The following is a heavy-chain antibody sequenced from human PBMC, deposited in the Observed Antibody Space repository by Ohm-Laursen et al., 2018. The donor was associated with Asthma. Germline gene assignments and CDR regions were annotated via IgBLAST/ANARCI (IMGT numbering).Heavy chain of an antibody. D-gene: IGHD3-16*01. CDR1: AVSISSGGYY. J-gene: IGHJ4*02. V-gene: IGHV4-31*03. Sequence: SDTLSLTCTVSAVSISSGGYYWSRIRQHPGKGLEWIGYIYYSGSTYYNPSLKSRVTISVDTSKNQFSLSLTSVTAADTAVYYCVRSMRGMDWGQGTLVTVSS. CDR2: IYYSGST. CDR3: VRSMRGMD.